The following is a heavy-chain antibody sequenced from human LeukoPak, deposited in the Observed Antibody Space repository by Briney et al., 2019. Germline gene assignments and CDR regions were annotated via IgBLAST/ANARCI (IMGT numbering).Heavy chain of an antibody. D-gene: IGHD6-13*01. CDR2: INPSGDST. J-gene: IGHJ5*02. Sequence: ASVKVSCKASGYTFTNYYIHWVRQAPGQGLEWMGIINPSGDSTTYAQKFQGRVTMTRDKSTSTVYMELSSLRSEDTAAYYCARGGYSSPRGWFDPWGQGTLVTVSS. CDR3: ARGGYSSPRGWFDP. CDR1: GYTFTNYY. V-gene: IGHV1-46*01.